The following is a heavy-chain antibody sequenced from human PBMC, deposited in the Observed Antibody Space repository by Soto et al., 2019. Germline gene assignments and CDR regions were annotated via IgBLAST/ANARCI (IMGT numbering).Heavy chain of an antibody. D-gene: IGHD6-13*01. J-gene: IGHJ2*01. Sequence: QVQLVESGGGVVQPGRSLRLSCAASGFTFSSYAMHWVRQAPGKGLEWVAVISYDGSNKYYADSVKGRFTISRDNSKNALYLQMNSRRAEDTAVYYCARVGPNGSSPGGHSDLWGRGTLVTVSS. CDR3: ARVGPNGSSPGGHSDL. V-gene: IGHV3-30-3*01. CDR1: GFTFSSYA. CDR2: ISYDGSNK.